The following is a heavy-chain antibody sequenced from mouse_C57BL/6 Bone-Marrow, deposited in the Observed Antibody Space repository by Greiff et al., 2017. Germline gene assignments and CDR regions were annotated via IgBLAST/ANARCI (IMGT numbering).Heavy chain of an antibody. J-gene: IGHJ3*01. CDR2: IWSGGST. Sequence: VKLEESGPGLVQPSQSLSITCTVSGFSLTSYGVHWVRQSPGKGLEWLGVIWSGGSTDYNAAFISRLSISKDNSKSQVFFKMNSLQADDTAIYYCARGDSLAYWGQGTLVTVSA. CDR3: ARGDSLAY. D-gene: IGHD3-3*01. V-gene: IGHV2-2*01. CDR1: GFSLTSYG.